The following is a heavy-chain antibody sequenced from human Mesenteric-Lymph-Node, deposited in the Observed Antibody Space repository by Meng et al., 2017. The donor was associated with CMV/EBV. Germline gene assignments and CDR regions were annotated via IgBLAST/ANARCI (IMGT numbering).Heavy chain of an antibody. CDR1: GYIFTDYY. Sequence: ASVKVSCKTSGYIFTDYYIHWVRQAPGQGPEWMGWINPNSGSTNYVQRFQGRVTMTRNTSISTAYMELSSLRSEDTAVYYCARGLRDSSGKEYFQHWGQGTLVTVSS. D-gene: IGHD3-22*01. J-gene: IGHJ1*01. CDR3: ARGLRDSSGKEYFQH. CDR2: INPNSGST. V-gene: IGHV1-2*02.